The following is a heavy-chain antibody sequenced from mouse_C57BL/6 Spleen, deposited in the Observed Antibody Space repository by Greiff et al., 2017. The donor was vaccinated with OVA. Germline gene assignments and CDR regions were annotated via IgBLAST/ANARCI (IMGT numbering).Heavy chain of an antibody. Sequence: VQLQQSGPGMVKPSQSLSLTCTVTGYSITSGYDWHWIRHFPGNKLEWMGYISYSGSTNYNPSLKSRISITHDTSKNHFFLKLNSVTTEDAATYYCAREGYEGYFDVWGTGTTVTVSS. CDR2: ISYSGST. J-gene: IGHJ1*03. CDR3: AREGYEGYFDV. CDR1: GYSITSGYD. V-gene: IGHV3-1*01. D-gene: IGHD2-3*01.